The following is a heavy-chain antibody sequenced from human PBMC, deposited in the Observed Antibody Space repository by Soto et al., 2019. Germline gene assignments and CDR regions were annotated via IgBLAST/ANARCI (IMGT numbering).Heavy chain of an antibody. J-gene: IGHJ4*02. CDR1: GFTFSSYA. D-gene: IGHD3-9*01. CDR2: ISGSGGST. CDR3: AKILRGPYDILTGVDY. Sequence: EVQLLESGGGLVQPGGSLRLSCAASGFTFSSYAMSWVRQAPGKGLEWVSAISGSGGSTYYADSVKGRFTISRDNSKNTLYLQMNSLRAEDTAVYYCAKILRGPYDILTGVDYWGQGTLVTVSS. V-gene: IGHV3-23*01.